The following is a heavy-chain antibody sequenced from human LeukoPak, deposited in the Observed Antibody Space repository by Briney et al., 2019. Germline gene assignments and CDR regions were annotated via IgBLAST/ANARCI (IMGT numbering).Heavy chain of an antibody. V-gene: IGHV3-30*02. J-gene: IGHJ4*02. CDR3: ARPLVTTVAGTYYFDY. CDR1: GFRFSSYG. Sequence: GGSLRLSCAASGFRFSSYGMHWVRQAPGKGLEWVSFIRYDESRTFYGGSVKGRFIISRDDSKNTVYLHMHSLRTEDTAVYYCARPLVTTVAGTYYFDYWGQGTLVTVSS. D-gene: IGHD6-19*01. CDR2: IRYDESRT.